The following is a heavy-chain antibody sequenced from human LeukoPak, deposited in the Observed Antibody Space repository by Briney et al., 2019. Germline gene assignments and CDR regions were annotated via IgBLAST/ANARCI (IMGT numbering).Heavy chain of an antibody. CDR3: AKGDDFWSGSSHDAFDI. CDR2: ISWNSGSI. J-gene: IGHJ3*02. V-gene: IGHV3-9*03. CDR1: GFTFDDYA. D-gene: IGHD3-3*01. Sequence: PGGSLRLSCAASGFTFDDYAMHWVRQAPGKGLEWVSGISWNSGSIGYADSVKGRFTISRDNAKNSLYLQMNSLRAEDMALYYCAKGDDFWSGSSHDAFDIWGQGTMVTVSS.